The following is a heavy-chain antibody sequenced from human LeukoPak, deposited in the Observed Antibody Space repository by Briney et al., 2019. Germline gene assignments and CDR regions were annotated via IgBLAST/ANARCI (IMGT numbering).Heavy chain of an antibody. CDR1: GGSISSYY. CDR3: ARQGYCSSTSCYRGPKYNWFDP. J-gene: IGHJ5*02. Sequence: SETLSLTCTVSGGSISSYYWSWIRQPPGKGLEWIGYIYYSGSTNYNPSLKSRVTISVDTSKNQFSLKLSSVTAADTAVYYCARQGYCSSTSCYRGPKYNWFDPWGQGTLVTVSS. D-gene: IGHD2-2*02. V-gene: IGHV4-59*08. CDR2: IYYSGST.